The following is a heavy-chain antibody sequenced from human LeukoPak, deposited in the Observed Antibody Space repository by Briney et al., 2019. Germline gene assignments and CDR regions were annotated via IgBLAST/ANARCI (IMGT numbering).Heavy chain of an antibody. CDR1: GGSISSYY. CDR2: IYYSGGT. V-gene: IGHV4-59*01. Sequence: SETLSLTCTVSGGSISSYYWNWIRQPPGKGLEWIGYIYYSGGTNYNPSLKSRVTISVGMSKSQFSLKLSSVTAADTAVYYCARGRRSDYRIDYWGQGTLVTVSS. J-gene: IGHJ4*02. CDR3: ARGRRSDYRIDY. D-gene: IGHD4/OR15-4a*01.